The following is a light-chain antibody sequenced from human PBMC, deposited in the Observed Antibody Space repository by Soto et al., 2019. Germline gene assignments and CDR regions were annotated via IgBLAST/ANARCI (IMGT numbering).Light chain of an antibody. CDR1: QSVSSN. CDR3: QQYNSWPPIT. J-gene: IGKJ5*01. CDR2: GAS. Sequence: EIVLTQSPGTLSLSPGERATLCCRASQSVSSNLAWYQQKPGQAPRLLIYGASTRATGIPARFSGSGSGTEFTLTISSLQFEDFAVYYCQQYNSWPPITFGQGTRLEIK. V-gene: IGKV3-15*01.